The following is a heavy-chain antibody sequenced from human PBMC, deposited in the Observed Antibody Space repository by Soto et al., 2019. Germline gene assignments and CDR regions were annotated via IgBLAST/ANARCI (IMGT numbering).Heavy chain of an antibody. CDR1: GGSISNADYY. CDR3: ARAIVVTVGGMDV. V-gene: IGHV4-30-4*01. J-gene: IGHJ6*02. Sequence: QVQLPESGPGLVKPSQTLSLTCTVSGGSISNADYYWSWVRQPPGKGLEWIGYIYYSGSSFFNPSLKSLVTMSKDTSKNQFSLRLTSVTDADTAVYYCARAIVVTVGGMDVWGRGTTVTVSS. D-gene: IGHD5-12*01. CDR2: IYYSGSS.